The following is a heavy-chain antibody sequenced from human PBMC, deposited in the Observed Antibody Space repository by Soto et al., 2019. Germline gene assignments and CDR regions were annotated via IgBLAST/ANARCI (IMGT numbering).Heavy chain of an antibody. D-gene: IGHD2-15*01. CDR1: GGTFSSYA. CDR2: IIPIFGTA. CDR3: ARDIVVVVAATQNVYYYGIDV. Sequence: ASVKVSCKASGGTFSSYAISWVRQAPGQGLEWMGGIIPIFGTANYAQKFQGRVTITADESTSTAYMELSSLRSEDTAVYYCARDIVVVVAATQNVYYYGIDVWGQGTTVTV. V-gene: IGHV1-69*13. J-gene: IGHJ6*02.